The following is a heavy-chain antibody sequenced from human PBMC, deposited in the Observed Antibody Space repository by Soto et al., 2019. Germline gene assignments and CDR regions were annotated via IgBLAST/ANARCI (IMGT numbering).Heavy chain of an antibody. CDR3: ASSYGSGYRAFDY. J-gene: IGHJ4*02. CDR2: INPILSMS. Sequence: QVQLVQSGAEVKKPGSSGRLSCKASGDTFTFYSINWVRQAPGLGLEWMGRINPILSMSNYAQRFQGRVTMTADKSTSTAYMELSSLRSEDTAMYYCASSYGSGYRAFDYWGQGALVTVSS. V-gene: IGHV1-69*02. CDR1: GDTFTFYS. D-gene: IGHD3-10*01.